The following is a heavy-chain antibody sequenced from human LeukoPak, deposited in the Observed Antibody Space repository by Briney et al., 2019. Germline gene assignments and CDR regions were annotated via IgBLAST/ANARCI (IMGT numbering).Heavy chain of an antibody. J-gene: IGHJ4*02. CDR2: ITFTSSTI. D-gene: IGHD4-17*01. CDR1: GFTFSSYA. CDR3: ARDRLHYGEYEKTLDY. Sequence: GGSLRLSCAASGFTFSSYAMSWVRQAPGKGLEWVSYITFTSSTIHYADSVKGRFTISRDNAKSSLYLQMNSLRADDTAVYYCARDRLHYGEYEKTLDYWGQGTLVTVSS. V-gene: IGHV3-48*01.